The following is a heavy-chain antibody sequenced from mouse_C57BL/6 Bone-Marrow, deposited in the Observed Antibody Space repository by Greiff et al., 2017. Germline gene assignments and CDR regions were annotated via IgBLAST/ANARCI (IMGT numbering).Heavy chain of an antibody. CDR1: GFNIKDYY. D-gene: IGHD1-1*01. Sequence: EVKLQESGAELVKPGASVKLSCTASGFNIKDYYMHWVKQRTEQGLEWIGRIDPEDGVTKYAPKFQGKATITADTSSNTAYLQLSSLTSEYTAVYYCARSALRYYFDYWGQGTTLTVSS. V-gene: IGHV14-2*01. CDR2: IDPEDGVT. J-gene: IGHJ2*01. CDR3: ARSALRYYFDY.